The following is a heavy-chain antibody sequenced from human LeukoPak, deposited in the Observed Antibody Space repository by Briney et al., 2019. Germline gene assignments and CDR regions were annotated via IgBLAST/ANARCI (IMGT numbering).Heavy chain of an antibody. J-gene: IGHJ4*02. CDR2: INPKTGVT. Sequence: GASVKVSCKASGYTFTDYYLHWVRQAPGHGLEWMGWINPKTGVTKYAQNFQGRVSMTRDTSINTAYMEVSRLRSDDTAVFYCARDLAMYSPDLDYWGQGTLVIVSS. D-gene: IGHD1-26*01. CDR1: GYTFTDYY. CDR3: ARDLAMYSPDLDY. V-gene: IGHV1-2*02.